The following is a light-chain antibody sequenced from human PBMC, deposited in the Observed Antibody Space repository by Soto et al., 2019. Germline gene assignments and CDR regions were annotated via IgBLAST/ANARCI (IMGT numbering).Light chain of an antibody. Sequence: LTQSPSSLSASIGDRATLSCRASQSVSSSQLAWYQQKPGQVPRLLTYGASSRATGIPDRFSGSGSGTDFTLTISRLEPEDFALYYCQQYGRSPLTFGQGTKVDIK. CDR2: GAS. CDR1: QSVSSSQ. J-gene: IGKJ1*01. V-gene: IGKV3-20*01. CDR3: QQYGRSPLT.